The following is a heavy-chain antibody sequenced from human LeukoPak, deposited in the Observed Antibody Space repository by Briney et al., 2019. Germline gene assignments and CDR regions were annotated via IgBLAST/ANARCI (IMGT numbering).Heavy chain of an antibody. CDR2: INHSGST. D-gene: IGHD5-12*01. CDR1: GGSFSGYY. V-gene: IGHV4-34*01. CDR3: ASLGWLRRGRDY. J-gene: IGHJ4*02. Sequence: SETLSLTCAVYGGSFSGYYWSWIRQPPGKGLEWIGEINHSGSTNYNPSLKSRVTISVDTSKNQFSLKLSSVTAADTAVYHCASLGWLRRGRDYWGQGTLVTVSS.